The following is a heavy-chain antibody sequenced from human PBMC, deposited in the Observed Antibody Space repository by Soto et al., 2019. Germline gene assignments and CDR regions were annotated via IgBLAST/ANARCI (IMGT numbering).Heavy chain of an antibody. CDR1: GYTFTNYA. J-gene: IGHJ4*02. CDR2: INAGNGNT. D-gene: IGHD3-3*01. CDR3: ARVGQGYYDFWSGLNY. V-gene: IGHV1-3*01. Sequence: GASVKVSCKASGYTFTNYAMHWVRQAPGQRLEWMGWINAGNGNTKYSQTFQGRVTITRDTSASTAYMELSRLRSEDTAVYFCARVGQGYYDFWSGLNYWGQGTLVTVSS.